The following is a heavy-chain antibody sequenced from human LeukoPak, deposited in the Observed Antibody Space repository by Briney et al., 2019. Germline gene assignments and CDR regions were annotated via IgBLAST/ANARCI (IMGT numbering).Heavy chain of an antibody. CDR3: AKDLGCSGGSCYPAFDI. D-gene: IGHD2-15*01. CDR2: IYTSGRT. Sequence: PSETLSLTCTVSGGSTNSSSYYWSWIRQPAGKGLEWIGRIYTSGRTNYNPSLKSRVTISVDTSKNQFSLKLTSVTAADTAVYYCAKDLGCSGGSCYPAFDIWGQGTMVTVSS. J-gene: IGHJ3*02. CDR1: GGSTNSSSYY. V-gene: IGHV4-61*02.